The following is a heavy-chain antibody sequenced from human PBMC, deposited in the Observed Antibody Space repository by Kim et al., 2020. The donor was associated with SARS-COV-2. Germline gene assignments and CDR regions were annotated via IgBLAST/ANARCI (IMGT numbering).Heavy chain of an antibody. V-gene: IGHV3-33*03. Sequence: KYKPDSVKARLTIARDKSKNTLDLQMNSLRAEDTAVYYCAKDNERGAFDIWGQGTMVTVSS. D-gene: IGHD2-8*01. J-gene: IGHJ3*02. CDR2: K. CDR3: AKDNERGAFDI.